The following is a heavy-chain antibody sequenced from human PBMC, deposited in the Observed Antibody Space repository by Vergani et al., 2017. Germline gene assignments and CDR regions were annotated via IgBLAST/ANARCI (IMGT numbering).Heavy chain of an antibody. Sequence: DVRLVESGGGVVQPGGSLRLSCAASGFTFSAYSMNWVRQTPGKGLEWISYIGVSDNSIYYADSVMGRFAISRDNARNLLFLQMNSLRAEDTAVYFCVRVPLIRRGSGNYGINNYHGMDVWGQGTTVIVSS. CDR1: GFTFSAYS. D-gene: IGHD3-10*01. V-gene: IGHV3-48*01. CDR3: VRVPLIRRGSGNYGINNYHGMDV. CDR2: IGVSDNSI. J-gene: IGHJ6*02.